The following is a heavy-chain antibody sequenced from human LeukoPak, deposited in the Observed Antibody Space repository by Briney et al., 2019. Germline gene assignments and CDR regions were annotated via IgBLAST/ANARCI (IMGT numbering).Heavy chain of an antibody. CDR1: GFTYSNYA. CDR3: AKSIVNSGTYIPFDY. CDR2: ISGSGRST. Sequence: GGSLRLSCAASGFTYSNYAMNWVRQAPGKGLEWVSVISGSGRSTYYADSVKGRFTISRDKSKNSLYLQMNSLRVEGTAIYYCAKSIVNSGTYIPFDYWGQGTLVTVSS. J-gene: IGHJ4*02. V-gene: IGHV3-23*01. D-gene: IGHD1-26*01.